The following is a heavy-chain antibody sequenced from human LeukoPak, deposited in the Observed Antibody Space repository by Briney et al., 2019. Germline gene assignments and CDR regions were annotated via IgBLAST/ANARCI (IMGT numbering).Heavy chain of an antibody. V-gene: IGHV4-34*01. CDR3: ARGGRLRFFY. CDR1: GGSFSGYY. D-gene: IGHD5-12*01. Sequence: SETLSLTCAVYGGSFSGYYWSWIRQPPGKGLEWIGKINHSGSTNYNPSLKSRVTISVDTSKNQFSLKLSSVTAADTAVYYCARGGRLRFFYWGQGTLVTVSS. J-gene: IGHJ4*02. CDR2: INHSGST.